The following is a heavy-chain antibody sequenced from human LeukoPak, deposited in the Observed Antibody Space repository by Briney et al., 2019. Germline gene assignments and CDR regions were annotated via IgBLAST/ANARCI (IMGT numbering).Heavy chain of an antibody. CDR3: ARGEYSSSWIYDY. CDR1: GFTFSSYS. J-gene: IGHJ4*02. D-gene: IGHD6-13*01. Sequence: GGSLRLSCAASGFTFSSYSMNWVRQAPGKGLEWVSSISSSSSYIYYADSVKGRFTISRDNAKNSLYLQMNSLRAEDTAVYYCARGEYSSSWIYDYWGQGTLVTVSS. V-gene: IGHV3-21*01. CDR2: ISSSSSYI.